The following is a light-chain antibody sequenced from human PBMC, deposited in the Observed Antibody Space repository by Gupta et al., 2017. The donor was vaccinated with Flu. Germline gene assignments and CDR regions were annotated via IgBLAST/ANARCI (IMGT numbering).Light chain of an antibody. CDR2: AAP. J-gene: IGKJ4*01. CDR1: QSISSY. Sequence: DIQMTQSPSSLSASVGDRVTITCRASQSISSYLNWYQQKPGKAPKLLIYAAPSLQSGVPSRFSGSGSGTDFTLTISSLQPEDFATYYCQQSDSTRLTFGGGTKVEIK. CDR3: QQSDSTRLT. V-gene: IGKV1-39*01.